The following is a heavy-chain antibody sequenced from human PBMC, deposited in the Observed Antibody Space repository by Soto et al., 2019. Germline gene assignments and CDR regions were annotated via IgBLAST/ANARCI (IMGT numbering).Heavy chain of an antibody. V-gene: IGHV1-58*01. CDR2: IVVGSGNT. CDR3: AADRAYYYDSSGYYFIYYCGMDV. CDR1: GFTFTSSA. Sequence: GASVKVSCKASGFTFTSSAVQWVRQARGQRLEWIGWIVVGSGNTNYAQKFQERVTITRDMSTSTAYMELSSLRSEDTAVYYCAADRAYYYDSSGYYFIYYCGMDVWGQGTTVTVSS. D-gene: IGHD3-22*01. J-gene: IGHJ6*02.